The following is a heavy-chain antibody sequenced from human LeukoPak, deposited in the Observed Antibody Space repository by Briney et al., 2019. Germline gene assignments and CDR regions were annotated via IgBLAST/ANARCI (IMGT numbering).Heavy chain of an antibody. D-gene: IGHD2-15*01. CDR1: GGPFSTYA. J-gene: IGHJ6*04. CDR3: ASATLRCSGGGCYEMDV. CDR2: IIPMIGTA. V-gene: IGHV1-69*06. Sequence: SVKVSCKASGGPFSTYAFSWVRQAPGQGLEWMGGIIPMIGTANYAQKLQGRVTITADKSTSTAYMELSSLRSDDTAVYYCASATLRCSGGGCYEMDVWGKGTTVTVSS.